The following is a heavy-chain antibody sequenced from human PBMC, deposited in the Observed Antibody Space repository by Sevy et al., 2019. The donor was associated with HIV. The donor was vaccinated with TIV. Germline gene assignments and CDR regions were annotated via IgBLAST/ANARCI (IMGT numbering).Heavy chain of an antibody. Sequence: SETLSLTCVVSGYSISSGYYWGWIQQPPGKGLEWIGRISHSGSTYYNPSLKSRVTISVDTSKNQFSLKLSSVTAADTAVYYCARVSSGSTYYYYYGLDVWGQGTTVTVSS. V-gene: IGHV4-38-2*01. CDR2: ISHSGST. CDR1: GYSISSGYY. J-gene: IGHJ6*02. CDR3: ARVSSGSTYYYYYGLDV. D-gene: IGHD1-26*01.